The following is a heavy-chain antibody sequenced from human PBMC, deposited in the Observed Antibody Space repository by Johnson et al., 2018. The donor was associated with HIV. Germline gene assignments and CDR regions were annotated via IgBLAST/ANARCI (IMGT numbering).Heavy chain of an antibody. CDR3: ARTQGYAFDI. CDR1: GFTFSSYA. J-gene: IGHJ3*02. V-gene: IGHV3-30-3*01. CDR2: ISYDGSNK. Sequence: QVQLVESGGGVVQPGRSLRLSCAASGFTFSSYAMHWVRQAPGKGLEWVAVISYDGSNKYYADSVKGRFTISRDNAKNTLYLQMNSLRAEDTAVYYCARTQGYAFDIWGQGTMVTVSS.